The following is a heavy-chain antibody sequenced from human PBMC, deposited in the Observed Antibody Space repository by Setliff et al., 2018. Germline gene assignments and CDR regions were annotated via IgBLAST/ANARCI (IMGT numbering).Heavy chain of an antibody. J-gene: IGHJ5*02. D-gene: IGHD2-2*01. Sequence: PSETLSLTCAVYGGSFSGYYWSWIRQPPGKGLEWIGEINHTGSTNYSPSLKSRVTISVDTSKNQFSLKLSSVTAADTAVYYCARGYCNSVGCFFAGWFDPWSQGTLVTVSS. CDR2: INHTGST. V-gene: IGHV4-34*01. CDR1: GGSFSGYY. CDR3: ARGYCNSVGCFFAGWFDP.